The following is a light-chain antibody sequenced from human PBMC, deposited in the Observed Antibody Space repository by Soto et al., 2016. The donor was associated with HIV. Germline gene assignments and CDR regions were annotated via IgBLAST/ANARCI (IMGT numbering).Light chain of an antibody. CDR3: MQGTHWPIT. CDR2: EVS. Sequence: DTVMTQTPLSLSVTPGQPASISCKSNQSLLHSDGKTYLSWYLQKPGQPPHLLIYEVSNRFSGVPIRFSGSGSGTDFTLKISRVEAEDIGVYYCMQGTHWPITFGQGTRLEIK. J-gene: IGKJ5*01. V-gene: IGKV2D-29*01. CDR1: QSLLHSDGKTY.